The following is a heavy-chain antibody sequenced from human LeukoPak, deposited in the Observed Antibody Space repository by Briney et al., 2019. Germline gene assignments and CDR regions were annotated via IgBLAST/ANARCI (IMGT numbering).Heavy chain of an antibody. J-gene: IGHJ4*02. CDR1: GYTFTGYY. CDR3: AREVLRGDYVWGTTDY. Sequence: ASVKVSCKASGYTFTGYYMHWVRQAPGQGLEWMGWINPNSGGTNYAQKFQGRVTMTRDTSISTAYMELSRLRSDDTAVYYCAREVLRGDYVWGTTDYWGQGTLVTASS. V-gene: IGHV1-2*02. CDR2: INPNSGGT. D-gene: IGHD3-16*01.